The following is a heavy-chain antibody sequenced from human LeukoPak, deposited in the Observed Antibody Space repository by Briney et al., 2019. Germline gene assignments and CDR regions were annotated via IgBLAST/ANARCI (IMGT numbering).Heavy chain of an antibody. Sequence: PGGSLRLSCAASGFTFSNYEMNWVRQAPGKGLEWVSYISSSGGTIYYADSVKGRFTISRDNAKNSLYLQMNSLRAEDTAIYSCARESPPQFSYDSSAYLGPMDAFDIWGQGTMVTVSS. J-gene: IGHJ3*02. CDR3: ARESPPQFSYDSSAYLGPMDAFDI. V-gene: IGHV3-48*03. CDR1: GFTFSNYE. CDR2: ISSSGGTI. D-gene: IGHD3-22*01.